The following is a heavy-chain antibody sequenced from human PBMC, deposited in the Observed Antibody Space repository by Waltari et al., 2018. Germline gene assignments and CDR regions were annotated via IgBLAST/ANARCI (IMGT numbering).Heavy chain of an antibody. Sequence: EVQLVESGGGLVQPGRSLRLYCAASGFTFDDYAMLWVRQAPGKGLEWVSGISWNSGSIGYADSVKGRFTISRDNAKNSLYLQMNSLRAEDMALYYCAKVNLVGAADYWGQGTLVTVSS. D-gene: IGHD1-26*01. V-gene: IGHV3-9*03. J-gene: IGHJ4*02. CDR2: ISWNSGSI. CDR3: AKVNLVGAADY. CDR1: GFTFDDYA.